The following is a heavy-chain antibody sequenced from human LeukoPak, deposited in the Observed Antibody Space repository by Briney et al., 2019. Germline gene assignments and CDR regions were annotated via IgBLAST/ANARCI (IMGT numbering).Heavy chain of an antibody. J-gene: IGHJ3*02. CDR2: IDPSDSNT. CDR1: GYGFTTFW. CDR3: AREGGIAAAGTNDAFDI. V-gene: IGHV5-10-1*01. Sequence: GESLRISCKGSGYGFTTFWISWVRQMPGKGLEWMGMIDPSDSNTNYSPSFRGHVTISADRSISTAFLQWSSLKASDTAMYYCAREGGIAAAGTNDAFDIWGQGTMVTVSS. D-gene: IGHD6-13*01.